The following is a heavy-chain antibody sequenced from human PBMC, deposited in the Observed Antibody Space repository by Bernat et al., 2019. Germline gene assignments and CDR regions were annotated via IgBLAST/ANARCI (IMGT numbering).Heavy chain of an antibody. J-gene: IGHJ2*01. CDR3: ARVITGVRWYFDL. CDR1: GFTFSSYW. V-gene: IGHV3-7*01. Sequence: EVQLVESGGGLVQPGGSLRLSCAASGFTFSSYWMSWVRQAPGKGLEWVANIKQDGSEKYYVDVVKGRFTISRDNAKNSLYLQMNSLRAEDTAVYYCARVITGVRWYFDLWGRGTLVTVSS. CDR2: IKQDGSEK. D-gene: IGHD3-22*01.